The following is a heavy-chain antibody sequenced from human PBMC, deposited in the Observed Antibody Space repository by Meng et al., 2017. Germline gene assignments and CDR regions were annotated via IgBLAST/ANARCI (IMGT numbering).Heavy chain of an antibody. Sequence: GGSLRLSCAASGFTFSNSDMNWVHQAPGKGLEWVLGVSWNGSRTHYADSVKGRFTISRDNSKNTLYLQMNSLRAEDTAVYYCAKATRVYDFWSGYYPEDYYYYGMDVWGQGTTVTVSS. CDR3: AKATRVYDFWSGYYPEDYYYYGMDV. J-gene: IGHJ6*02. CDR2: VSWNGSRT. D-gene: IGHD3-3*01. V-gene: IGHV3-35*01. CDR1: GFTFSNSD.